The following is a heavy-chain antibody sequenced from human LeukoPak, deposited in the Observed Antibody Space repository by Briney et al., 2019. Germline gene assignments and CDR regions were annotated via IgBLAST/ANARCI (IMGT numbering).Heavy chain of an antibody. V-gene: IGHV3-23*01. CDR2: ISGSGGST. CDR3: ARDGTPLWFGNWFDP. J-gene: IGHJ5*02. Sequence: PGGSLRLSCAASGFTFSSYGMSWVRQAPGKGLEWVSAISGSGGSTYYADSVKGRFTISGDNSKNTLYLQMNSLRAEDTAVYYCARDGTPLWFGNWFDPWGQGTLVTVSS. D-gene: IGHD3-10*01. CDR1: GFTFSSYG.